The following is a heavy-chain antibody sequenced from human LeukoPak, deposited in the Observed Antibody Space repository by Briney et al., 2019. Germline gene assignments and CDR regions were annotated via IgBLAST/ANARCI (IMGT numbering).Heavy chain of an antibody. CDR1: EFTFSSYS. V-gene: IGHV3-21*01. D-gene: IGHD2-15*01. CDR2: ISSSSSYI. Sequence: AGSLRLSCAGSEFTFSSYSMHWVRQAPGEGLEWVSSISSSSSYIYYADSVKGRFTISRDNAKNSLYLQMNSLRAEDTAVYYCAIRYCSGGSCSDPWGQGTLVTVSS. J-gene: IGHJ5*02. CDR3: AIRYCSGGSCSDP.